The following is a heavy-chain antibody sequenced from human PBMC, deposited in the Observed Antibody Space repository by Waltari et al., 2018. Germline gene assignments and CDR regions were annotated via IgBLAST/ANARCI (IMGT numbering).Heavy chain of an antibody. J-gene: IGHJ4*02. V-gene: IGHV4-4*02. D-gene: IGHD5-12*01. CDR1: GDSIRGSFW. CDR3: ARDRGRGLYLDS. CDR2: IHGSGRI. Sequence: QVQLQESGPGLVKPSGTLSVSCAVHGDSIRGSFWWSWVRQTPGKGLEWIGQIHGSGRINYNPSLESRVTVSRDTSNNQFSLKLTSATAADTAVYFCARDRGRGLYLDSWGQGILVTISP.